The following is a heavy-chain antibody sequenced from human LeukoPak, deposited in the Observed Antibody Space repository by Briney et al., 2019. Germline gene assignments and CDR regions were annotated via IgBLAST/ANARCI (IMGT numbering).Heavy chain of an antibody. D-gene: IGHD6-13*01. Sequence: GGSLRLSCAASGFTFSSCAMSWVRQAPEKGLEWVSAISGSGDSTYYGDSVKGRFTISRDNSKNTLYLQMNSLRAEDTAVYYCAKTRPLDSSSWSHGDYWGQGTLVTVSS. CDR3: AKTRPLDSSSWSHGDY. J-gene: IGHJ4*02. CDR1: GFTFSSCA. V-gene: IGHV3-23*01. CDR2: ISGSGDST.